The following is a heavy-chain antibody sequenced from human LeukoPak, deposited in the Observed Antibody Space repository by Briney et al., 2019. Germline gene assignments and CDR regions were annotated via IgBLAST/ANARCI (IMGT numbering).Heavy chain of an antibody. Sequence: GGSLRLSCAASGFTFSSYSMNWVRQAPGKGLEWVSSISSSSSYIYYADSVKGRFTISRDNAKNSLYLQMNSLRAEDTAVYYCATDTAMDHDAFDIWGQGTLVTVSS. CDR1: GFTFSSYS. CDR2: ISSSSSYI. D-gene: IGHD5-18*01. J-gene: IGHJ3*02. CDR3: ATDTAMDHDAFDI. V-gene: IGHV3-21*01.